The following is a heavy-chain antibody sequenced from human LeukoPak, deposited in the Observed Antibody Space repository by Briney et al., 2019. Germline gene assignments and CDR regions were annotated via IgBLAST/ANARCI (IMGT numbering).Heavy chain of an antibody. CDR3: AREGIIVATVN. D-gene: IGHD5-12*01. CDR1: GFTFSSYA. Sequence: GGSLRLSCAASGFTFSSYAMTWVRQAPGKGLEWVSSISDSSAGTYYAHSVKGRFTISRDNSKNTLYLQMNSLRAEDTAVYYCAREGIIVATVNWGQGTLVTVSS. V-gene: IGHV3-23*01. CDR2: ISDSSAGT. J-gene: IGHJ4*02.